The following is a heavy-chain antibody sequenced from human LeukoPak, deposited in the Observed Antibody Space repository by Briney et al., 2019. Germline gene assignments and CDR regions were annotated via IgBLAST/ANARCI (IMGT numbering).Heavy chain of an antibody. CDR2: IYYSGSA. CDR3: ARGDGRYFY. Sequence: PSETLSLTCSVSGGSITSYYWSWIRQPPGKGLEWIGYIYYSGSANYNPSLKSRLTISVDTSKNQFSLKLNSVTAADTAVYYCARGDGRYFYWGQGTLVTVSS. CDR1: GGSITSYY. D-gene: IGHD5-24*01. V-gene: IGHV4-59*01. J-gene: IGHJ4*02.